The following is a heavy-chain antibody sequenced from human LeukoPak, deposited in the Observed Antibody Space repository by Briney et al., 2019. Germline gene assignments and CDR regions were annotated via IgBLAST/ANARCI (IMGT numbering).Heavy chain of an antibody. CDR3: ARDSISSGLQRFDY. V-gene: IGHV4-59*01. Sequence: ASETLSLTRTVSGGSISSYYWSWIRQPPGKGLEWIGYIYYSGSTNYNPSLKSRVTISVDTSKNQFSLKLSSVTAADTAVYYCARDSISSGLQRFDYWGQGTLVTVSS. J-gene: IGHJ4*02. CDR1: GGSISSYY. CDR2: IYYSGST. D-gene: IGHD6-19*01.